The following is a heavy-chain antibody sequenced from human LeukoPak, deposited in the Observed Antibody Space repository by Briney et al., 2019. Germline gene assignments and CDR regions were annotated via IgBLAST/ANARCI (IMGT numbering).Heavy chain of an antibody. J-gene: IGHJ5*02. CDR3: ARVRDSSSSDWFDP. V-gene: IGHV3-53*01. CDR1: GFTVSSNY. Sequence: GGSLRLSCAASGFTVSSNYMSWVRQAPGKALEWVSVIYSGGSTYYADSVKGRFNISRDNSKNTLYLQMNSLRAEDTAVYYCARVRDSSSSDWFDPWGQGTLVTVSS. D-gene: IGHD6-13*01. CDR2: IYSGGST.